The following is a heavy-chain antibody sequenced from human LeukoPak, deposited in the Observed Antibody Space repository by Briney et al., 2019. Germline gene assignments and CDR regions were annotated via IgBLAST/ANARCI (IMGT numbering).Heavy chain of an antibody. D-gene: IGHD3-22*01. V-gene: IGHV1-2*02. CDR2: INPNSGGT. CDR3: ARVDYYDSSGDDC. J-gene: IGHJ4*02. Sequence: ASVKVSCKASGYTFTGYYMHWVRQAPGQGLEWMGWINPNSGGTNYAQKFQGRVTMTRDTSISTAYMGLSRLRSDDTAVYYCARVDYYDSSGDDCWGQGALVTVSS. CDR1: GYTFTGYY.